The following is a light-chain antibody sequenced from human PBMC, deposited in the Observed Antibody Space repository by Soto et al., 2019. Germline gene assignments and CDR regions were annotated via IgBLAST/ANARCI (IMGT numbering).Light chain of an antibody. CDR3: QQRSSWPRT. V-gene: IGKV3-11*01. J-gene: IGKJ1*01. Sequence: EIVLTQSPATLSLSPGERATLSCRASQSISSYLAWYQQRPGQVPRLLIYDASSRATGIPARFSASGSGTDFTLTISSLEPEDFAVYYCQQRSSWPRTFGQGTKVEIK. CDR1: QSISSY. CDR2: DAS.